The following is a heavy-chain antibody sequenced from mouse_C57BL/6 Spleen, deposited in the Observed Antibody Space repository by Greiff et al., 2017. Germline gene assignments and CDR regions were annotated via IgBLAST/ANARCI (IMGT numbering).Heavy chain of an antibody. CDR3: ARHGSITTGRAWFAY. CDR1: GIDFSRYW. CDR2: INPDSSTI. D-gene: IGHD1-2*01. V-gene: IGHV4-1*01. J-gene: IGHJ3*01. Sequence: EVKLMESGGGLVQPGGSLKLSCAASGIDFSRYWMSWVRRAPGKGLEWIGEINPDSSTINYAPSLKDKFIISRDNAKNKLYLQMSKVRSEDTALYYCARHGSITTGRAWFAYWGQGTLVTVSA.